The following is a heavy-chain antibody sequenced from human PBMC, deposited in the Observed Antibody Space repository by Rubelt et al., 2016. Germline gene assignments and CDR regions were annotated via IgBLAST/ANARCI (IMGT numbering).Heavy chain of an antibody. J-gene: IGHJ2*01. D-gene: IGHD1-1*01. Sequence: GLEWVSAISGSGGSTYYADSVKGRFTISRDNSKNTLYLQMNSLRAEDTAVYYCARDRRTGYGSWYFDLWGRGTLVTVSS. V-gene: IGHV3-23*01. CDR3: ARDRRTGYGSWYFDL. CDR2: ISGSGGST.